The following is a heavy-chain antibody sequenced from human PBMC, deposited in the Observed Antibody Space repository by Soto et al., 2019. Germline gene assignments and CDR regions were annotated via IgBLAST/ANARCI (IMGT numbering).Heavy chain of an antibody. CDR2: INAGNGNT. J-gene: IGHJ4*02. CDR1: GYTFTSYA. CDR3: ARTVHYDYVWGSYRQFDY. D-gene: IGHD3-16*02. Sequence: ASVKVSCKASGYTFTSYAMHWVRQAPGQRLEWMGWINAGNGNTKYSQKFQGRVTITRDTSASTAYMELSSLRSEDTAVYYCARTVHYDYVWGSYRQFDYWGQGTLVTVSS. V-gene: IGHV1-3*01.